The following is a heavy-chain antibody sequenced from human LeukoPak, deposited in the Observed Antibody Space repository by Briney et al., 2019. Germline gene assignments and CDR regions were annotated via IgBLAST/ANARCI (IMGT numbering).Heavy chain of an antibody. V-gene: IGHV3-21*01. Sequence: GGLRLSCAASGFTFSSHSMNWVRQAPGKGLEWVSSISSSSSYIYYADSVKGRFTISRDNAKNSLYLQMNSLRAEDTAVYYCARDLPATASYTFDYWGQGTPVTVSS. D-gene: IGHD2-21*02. CDR1: GFTFSSHS. CDR2: ISSSSSYI. J-gene: IGHJ4*02. CDR3: ARDLPATASYTFDY.